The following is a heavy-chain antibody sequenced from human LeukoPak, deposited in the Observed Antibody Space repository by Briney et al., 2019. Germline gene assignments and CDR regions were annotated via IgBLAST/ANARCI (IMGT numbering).Heavy chain of an antibody. CDR1: GGSLSSYY. Sequence: SETLSLTCTVSGGSLSSYYWSWIRQPPGKGLEWIGYIYYSGSTNYNPSLKSRVTISVDTSKNQFSLKLSSVTAADTAVYYCARDRSGWYEPYYYYYYGMDVWGQGTTVTVSS. D-gene: IGHD6-19*01. J-gene: IGHJ6*02. CDR3: ARDRSGWYEPYYYYYYGMDV. V-gene: IGHV4-59*01. CDR2: IYYSGST.